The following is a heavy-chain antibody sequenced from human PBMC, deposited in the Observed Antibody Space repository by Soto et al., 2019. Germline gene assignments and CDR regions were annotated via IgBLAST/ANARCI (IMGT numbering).Heavy chain of an antibody. J-gene: IGHJ4*02. V-gene: IGHV1-2*02. CDR1: GYTFTGYY. Sequence: ASVKVSCKASGYTFTGYYMHWVRQAPGQGLEWMGWINPNSGGTKFAQKFQGRVTMTRDTSISTAYMELSRLRSDDTAVYYCARMDTSMVHDYWGQGTLVTVSS. CDR3: ARMDTSMVHDY. CDR2: INPNSGGT. D-gene: IGHD5-18*01.